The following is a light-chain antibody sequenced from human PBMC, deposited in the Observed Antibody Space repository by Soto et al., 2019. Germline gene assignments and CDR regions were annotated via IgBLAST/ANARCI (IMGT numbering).Light chain of an antibody. Sequence: QPVLTQPPSVSGAPGQSVTISCTGTTSNIGAGYDVYWYQQLPGAAPKLLIYENINRPSGVPDRFSGSRSGTSASLAITGLQTDDEAEYYCQSYDNSVSGSVFGGGTQLTVL. V-gene: IGLV1-40*01. J-gene: IGLJ7*01. CDR2: ENI. CDR1: TSNIGAGYD. CDR3: QSYDNSVSGSV.